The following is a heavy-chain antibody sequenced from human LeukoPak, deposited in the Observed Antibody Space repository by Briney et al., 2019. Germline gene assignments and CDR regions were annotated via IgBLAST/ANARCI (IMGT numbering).Heavy chain of an antibody. CDR3: AKWDTYYDSSGYYFY. V-gene: IGHV3-53*01. CDR2: IYSGGST. D-gene: IGHD3-22*01. CDR1: GFTVSSNY. Sequence: GGSLGLSCVASGFTVSSNYMSWVRQAPGKGLEWVSVIYSGGSTYYADSVKGRFTISRDNSKNTLYLQMNSLRAEDTALYYCAKWDTYYDSSGYYFYWGQGTLVTVSS. J-gene: IGHJ4*02.